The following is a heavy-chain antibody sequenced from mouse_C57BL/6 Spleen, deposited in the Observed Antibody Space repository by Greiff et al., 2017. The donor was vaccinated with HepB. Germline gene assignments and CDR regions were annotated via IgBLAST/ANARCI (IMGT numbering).Heavy chain of an antibody. CDR3: ARSLITTVVQYYFDY. CDR2: INPNNGGT. V-gene: IGHV1-18*01. Sequence: EVQGVESGPELVKPGASVKIPCKASGYTFTDYNMDWVKQSHGKSLEWIGDINPNNGGTIYNQKFKGKATLTVDKSSSTAYMELRSLTSEDTAVYYCARSLITTVVQYYFDYWGQGTTLTVSS. D-gene: IGHD1-1*01. CDR1: GYTFTDYN. J-gene: IGHJ2*01.